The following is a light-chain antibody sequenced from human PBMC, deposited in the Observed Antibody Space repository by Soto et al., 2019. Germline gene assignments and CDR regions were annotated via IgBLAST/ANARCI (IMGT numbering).Light chain of an antibody. CDR2: GAS. CDR1: QSVSSSY. CDR3: QQYGSSPRFT. V-gene: IGKV3-20*01. Sequence: EIVLTQSPGTLSLSPGERATLSCRASQSVSSSYLAWYQQKPGQAPRLLIYGASSRATGIPDRFSGSGSGTAFTLTISRLEPEDFAVSYCQQYGSSPRFTFGPGTKVDIK. J-gene: IGKJ3*01.